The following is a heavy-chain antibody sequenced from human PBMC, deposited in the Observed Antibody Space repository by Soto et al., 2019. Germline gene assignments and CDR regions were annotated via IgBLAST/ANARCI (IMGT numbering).Heavy chain of an antibody. CDR3: ARLPAGYCSSTSCYDLLXY. CDR1: GYSFTSYW. J-gene: IGHJ4*02. CDR2: IDPSDSYT. D-gene: IGHD2-2*01. V-gene: IGHV5-10-1*01. Sequence: GESLKISCKGSGYSFTSYWISWVRQMPGKGLEWMGRIDPSDSYTNYSPSFQGHVTISADKSISTAYLQWSSLKASDTAMYYCARLPAGYCSSTSCYDLLXYWGQGTLVTVSS.